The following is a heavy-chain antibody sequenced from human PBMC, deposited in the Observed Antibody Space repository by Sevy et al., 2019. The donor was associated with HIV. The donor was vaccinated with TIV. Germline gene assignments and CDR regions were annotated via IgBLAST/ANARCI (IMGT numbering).Heavy chain of an antibody. CDR3: ASSTLYGFYYFDY. CDR1: GGSISSSSYY. CDR2: IYYSGST. Sequence: SETLSLTCTVSGGSISSSSYYWGWIRQPPEKGLEWIGGIYYSGSTYYNPSLKSRVTISVDTSKNQFSLKQSSVTAADTAVYYCASSTLYGFYYFDYWGQGTLVTVSS. J-gene: IGHJ4*02. D-gene: IGHD3-10*01. V-gene: IGHV4-39*01.